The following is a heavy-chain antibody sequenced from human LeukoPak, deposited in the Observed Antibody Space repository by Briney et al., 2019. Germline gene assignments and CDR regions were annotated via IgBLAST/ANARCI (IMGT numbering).Heavy chain of an antibody. V-gene: IGHV1-69*05. Sequence: ASVKVSCKASVGTFSSYAISWVRQAPGQGLEWMGRIIPIFGTANYAQKFQGRVTITTDESTSTAYMELSSLRSEDTAVYYCARAVLGYCSGGSCYGRDWFDPWGQGTLVTVSS. J-gene: IGHJ5*02. CDR3: ARAVLGYCSGGSCYGRDWFDP. CDR2: IIPIFGTA. CDR1: VGTFSSYA. D-gene: IGHD2-15*01.